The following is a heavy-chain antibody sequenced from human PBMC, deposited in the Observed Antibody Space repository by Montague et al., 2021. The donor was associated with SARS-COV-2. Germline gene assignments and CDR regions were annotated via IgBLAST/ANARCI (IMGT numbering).Heavy chain of an antibody. D-gene: IGHD6-19*01. J-gene: IGHJ4*02. CDR2: LFYSGSS. V-gene: IGHV4-39*01. Sequence: SETLSLTCTVSGGSISSSNYYWGWIRQPPGMGLEWIGSLFYSGSSFYNPSLKSRVTISVDASKNQFSLRLSSVTAADTAVYYCVAEWLAIYYFDFWGQGTLVTVSS. CDR3: VAEWLAIYYFDF. CDR1: GGSISSSNYY.